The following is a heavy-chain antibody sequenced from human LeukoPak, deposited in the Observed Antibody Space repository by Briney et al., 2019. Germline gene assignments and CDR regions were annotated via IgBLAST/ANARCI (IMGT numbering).Heavy chain of an antibody. Sequence: ASVKVSCKASGYTFTNYYIHWVRQAPGQGLEWMRIINPSGGSTAYAQKFQGRVTMTSDTSTSTVYMELSSLRSEDTAVYYCARDEGGDYGDYSPYFDYWGQGTLVTVSS. D-gene: IGHD4-17*01. CDR3: ARDEGGDYGDYSPYFDY. CDR1: GYTFTNYY. CDR2: INPSGGST. V-gene: IGHV1-46*01. J-gene: IGHJ4*02.